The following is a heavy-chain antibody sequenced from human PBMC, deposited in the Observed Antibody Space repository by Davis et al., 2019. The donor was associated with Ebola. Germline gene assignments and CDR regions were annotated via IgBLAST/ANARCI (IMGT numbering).Heavy chain of an antibody. Sequence: ASVKVSCKGSGYIFTNYGITWVRQAHGQGLEWMGWISTYNGNTHYAQRLQGRVTLTEDTSTDTAYMELSSLRSEDTAVYYCTTLQEGYRSGGSHYRGRWFDPWGQGTLVTVSS. CDR2: ISTYNGNT. CDR3: TTLQEGYRSGGSHYRGRWFDP. V-gene: IGHV1-18*01. CDR1: GYIFTNYG. J-gene: IGHJ5*02. D-gene: IGHD2-15*01.